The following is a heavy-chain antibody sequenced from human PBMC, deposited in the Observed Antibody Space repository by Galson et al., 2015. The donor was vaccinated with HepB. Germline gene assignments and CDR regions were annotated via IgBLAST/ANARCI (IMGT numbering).Heavy chain of an antibody. D-gene: IGHD3-10*01. CDR1: GYTFTSYY. V-gene: IGHV1-46*01. CDR2: INPSGGST. CDR3: ARHVTEWFGELLALDY. Sequence: SVKVSCKASGYTFTSYYMHWVRQAPGQGLEWMGIINPSGGSTSYAQKFQGRVTMTRDTSTSTVYLELSSLRSEDTAVYYCARHVTEWFGELLALDYWGQGTLVTVSS. J-gene: IGHJ4*02.